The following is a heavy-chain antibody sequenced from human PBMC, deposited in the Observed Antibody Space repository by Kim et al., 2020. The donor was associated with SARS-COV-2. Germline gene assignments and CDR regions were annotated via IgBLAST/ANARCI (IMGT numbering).Heavy chain of an antibody. Sequence: KFQGRVTITRDPSASTAYMELSSLRSEDTAVYYCARETVAGSSSARFDYWGQGTLVTVSS. V-gene: IGHV1-3*01. CDR3: ARETVAGSSSARFDY. D-gene: IGHD6-19*01. J-gene: IGHJ4*02.